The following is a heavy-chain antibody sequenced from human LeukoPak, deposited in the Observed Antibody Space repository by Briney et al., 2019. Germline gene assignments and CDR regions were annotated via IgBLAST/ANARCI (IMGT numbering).Heavy chain of an antibody. CDR2: INTNTGNP. D-gene: IGHD3-9*01. Sequence: ASVKVSCKASGYTFTNYAMNWVRQAPGQGLEWMGWINTNTGNPTYAQGFTGRFVFSLDTSISTAYLQISSLKAEDTAVYYCARGGFDSRWASDIWGQGTMVTVSS. V-gene: IGHV7-4-1*02. J-gene: IGHJ3*02. CDR3: ARGGFDSRWASDI. CDR1: GYTFTNYA.